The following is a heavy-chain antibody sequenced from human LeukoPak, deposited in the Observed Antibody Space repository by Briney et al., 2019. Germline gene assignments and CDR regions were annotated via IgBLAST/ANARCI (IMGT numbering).Heavy chain of an antibody. CDR1: GFTFSDYS. V-gene: IGHV3-66*01. Sequence: PGGSLRLSCAASGFTFSDYSMNWVRQAPGKGLEWVSVIYSGGGTYYAASVNGRFTISRDNSKNTLFLQMNSLRTEDTAVYYCARGVTTAMAVDYWGQGTLVTVSS. CDR3: ARGVTTAMAVDY. CDR2: IYSGGGT. D-gene: IGHD5-18*01. J-gene: IGHJ4*02.